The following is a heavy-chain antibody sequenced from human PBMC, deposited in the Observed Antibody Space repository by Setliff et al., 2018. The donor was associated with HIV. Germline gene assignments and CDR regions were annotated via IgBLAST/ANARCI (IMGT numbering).Heavy chain of an antibody. J-gene: IGHJ4*02. V-gene: IGHV3-74*01. D-gene: IGHD3-16*01. Sequence: GESLKISCAASGFTFSTYWMNWVRQSPGKGLVWVSRINSDGSVTNYADSVKGRFTISRDNAKNTLYLQMSSLRADDTAVYYCARVDDDYVWARTYFDYWGQGSLVTVSS. CDR2: INSDGSVT. CDR1: GFTFSTYW. CDR3: ARVDDDYVWARTYFDY.